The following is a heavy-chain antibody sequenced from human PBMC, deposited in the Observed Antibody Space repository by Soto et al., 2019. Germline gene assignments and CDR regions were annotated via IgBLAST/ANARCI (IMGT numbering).Heavy chain of an antibody. CDR2: ISGSGGST. D-gene: IGHD3-16*01. CDR1: GFTFSSYA. Sequence: EVQLLESGGGLVQPGGSLRLSCAASGFTFSSYAMSWVRQAPGKGLEWVSAISGSGGSTYYADSVKGRFTISRDNSKNTLYLQMNSLRAEDTAVYYCAKGDSDLGANYYYYYGMAVWGQGTTVTVSS. J-gene: IGHJ6*02. V-gene: IGHV3-23*01. CDR3: AKGDSDLGANYYYYYGMAV.